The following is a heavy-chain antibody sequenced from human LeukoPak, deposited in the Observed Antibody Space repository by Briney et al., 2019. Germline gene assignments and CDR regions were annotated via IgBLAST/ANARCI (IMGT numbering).Heavy chain of an antibody. V-gene: IGHV1-2*02. J-gene: IGHJ4*02. CDR2: INPNSGGT. Sequence: GASVKVSCKASGYTFTGYYMHWVRQAPGQGLGWMGWINPNSGGTNYAQKFQGRVTMTRDTSISTAYMELSRLRSDDTAVYYCARSYYDSSGYYEACNYWGQGTLVTVSS. CDR1: GYTFTGYY. CDR3: ARSYYDSSGYYEACNY. D-gene: IGHD3-22*01.